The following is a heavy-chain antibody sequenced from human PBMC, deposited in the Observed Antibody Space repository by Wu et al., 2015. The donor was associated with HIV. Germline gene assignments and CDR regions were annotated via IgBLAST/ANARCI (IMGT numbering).Heavy chain of an antibody. CDR1: GDSFTSYA. J-gene: IGHJ6*02. Sequence: QVQLVQFGAEVKKPGSSVKVSCKASGDSFTSYAVSWVRQAPGQGLEWMGGINPLFGTTKHAQKFQDRVRFTTDESKTTVYMELSSLRSEDTAVYYCARNTDSVATSLYSLGVWGQGTTVTVSS. V-gene: IGHV1-69*05. CDR2: INPLFGTT. CDR3: ARNTDSVATSLYSLGV. D-gene: IGHD5-12*01.